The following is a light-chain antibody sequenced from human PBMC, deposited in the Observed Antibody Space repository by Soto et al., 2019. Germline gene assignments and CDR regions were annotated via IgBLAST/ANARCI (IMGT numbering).Light chain of an antibody. CDR3: ISYTVSRSYV. CDR1: SSDIGTYDH. Sequence: HSVLTQPASVSGSPGQSITISCSGTSSDIGTYDHVAWFQQFPGKTPKLVIYSVSDRPSGVSYRFSGSKSGNTASLTISGLQADDEADYYCISYTVSRSYVFGTGTKVTVL. CDR2: SVS. J-gene: IGLJ1*01. V-gene: IGLV2-14*01.